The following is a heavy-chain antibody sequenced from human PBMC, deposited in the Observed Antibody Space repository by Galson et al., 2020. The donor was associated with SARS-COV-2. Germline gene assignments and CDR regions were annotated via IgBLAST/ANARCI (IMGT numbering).Heavy chain of an antibody. CDR2: ISDSADST. CDR1: GITFSNYA. V-gene: IGHV3-23*01. J-gene: IGHJ5*02. D-gene: IGHD2-2*01. Sequence: GESLKISSAASGITFSNYAKSWVRQAPGKGLERASSISDSADSTYYGDSVKGRFTIARDNSKRTLYLQMNSLSGDDTAVYDCASPKGRTGDCTSTNCYFSWGQGTLVTVSS. CDR3: ASPKGRTGDCTSTNCYFS.